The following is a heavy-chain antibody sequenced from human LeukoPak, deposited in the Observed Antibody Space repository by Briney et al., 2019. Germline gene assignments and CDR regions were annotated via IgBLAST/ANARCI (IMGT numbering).Heavy chain of an antibody. V-gene: IGHV1-2*06. J-gene: IGHJ4*02. Sequence: ASVKVSCKASGYTFTGYYMHWVRQAPGQGLEWMGRINPNSGGTNYAQKFQGRVTMTRDTSISTAYMELSRLRSDDTAVYYCAVFNYYDSSGYPKFDYWGQGTLVTVSS. D-gene: IGHD3-22*01. CDR2: INPNSGGT. CDR1: GYTFTGYY. CDR3: AVFNYYDSSGYPKFDY.